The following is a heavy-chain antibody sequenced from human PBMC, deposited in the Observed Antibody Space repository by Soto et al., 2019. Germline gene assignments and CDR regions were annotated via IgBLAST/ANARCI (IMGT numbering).Heavy chain of an antibody. V-gene: IGHV4-31*11. CDR3: ARGRPYDSSGSSPHYGMDV. CDR1: GDSISSVIYY. J-gene: IGHJ6*02. CDR2: IYNSGAT. D-gene: IGHD3-22*01. Sequence: PSETLSLTCAVSGDSISSVIYYWSWIRQHPGKGLEWIGHIYNSGATSYNPSLKSRATISVDTSKNQFSLKVSSVTAADTAVYYCARGRPYDSSGSSPHYGMDVWGQGTTVTVSS.